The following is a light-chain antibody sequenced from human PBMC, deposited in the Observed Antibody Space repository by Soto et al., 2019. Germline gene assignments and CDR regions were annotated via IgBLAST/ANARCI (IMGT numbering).Light chain of an antibody. CDR2: DAS. V-gene: IGKV1-13*02. J-gene: IGKJ2*01. Sequence: AIQLTQSPSSLSASVGDRVTITCRASQGISSALAWYQQKPGKAPKLLIYDASSLESGVPSRFSGSGSGTDFTLTISSLQTEDFATYYCQQFNSYPQGYTFGQGTKLEIK. CDR3: QQFNSYPQGYT. CDR1: QGISSA.